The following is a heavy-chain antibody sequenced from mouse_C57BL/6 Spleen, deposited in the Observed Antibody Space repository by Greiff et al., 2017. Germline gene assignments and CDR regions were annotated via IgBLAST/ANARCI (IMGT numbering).Heavy chain of an antibody. Sequence: ESGPGLVKPSQSLSLTCSVTGYSITSGYFWYWLRQFPGNQLECMGYIRYDGSNNYNPSLKNRISITRDTSTNQFFLKLNSVTTEDTATDYCARDDGTYYFDYWGQGTTLTVSS. CDR3: ARDDGTYYFDY. J-gene: IGHJ2*01. D-gene: IGHD3-3*01. CDR2: IRYDGSN. V-gene: IGHV3-6*01. CDR1: GYSITSGYF.